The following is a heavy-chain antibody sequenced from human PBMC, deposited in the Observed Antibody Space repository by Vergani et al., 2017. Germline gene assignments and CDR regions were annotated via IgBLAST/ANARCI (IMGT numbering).Heavy chain of an antibody. CDR2: IYHSGST. J-gene: IGHJ4*02. CDR3: ARVSRAFDY. D-gene: IGHD6-13*01. Sequence: QVQLQESGPGLVKPSETLSLTCAVSGYSISSGYYWGWIRQPPGKGLEWIGSIYHSGSTYYNPSLKSRVTISVDTSKNQFSLKLSSVTAADTAVYYCARVSRAFDYWGQGTLVTVSS. V-gene: IGHV4-38-2*01. CDR1: GYSISSGYY.